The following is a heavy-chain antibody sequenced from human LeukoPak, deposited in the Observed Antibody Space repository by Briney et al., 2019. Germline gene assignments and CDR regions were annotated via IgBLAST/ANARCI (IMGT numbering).Heavy chain of an antibody. J-gene: IGHJ4*02. CDR1: GGSISSYY. V-gene: IGHV4-59*08. CDR3: ARHRIAAAGTYFDY. Sequence: KPSETLSLTCTVSGGSISSYYWSWIRQPPGKGLEWIGSIYYSGSTYYNPSLKSRVTISVDTSKNQFSLKLSSVTAADTAMYYCARHRIAAAGTYFDYWGRGTLVTVSS. CDR2: IYYSGST. D-gene: IGHD6-13*01.